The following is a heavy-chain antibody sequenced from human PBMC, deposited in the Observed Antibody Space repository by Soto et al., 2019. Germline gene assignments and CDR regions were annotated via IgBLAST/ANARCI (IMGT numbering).Heavy chain of an antibody. V-gene: IGHV3-30*18. CDR3: AKDLVAWSNYYYYGMDV. D-gene: IGHD6-6*01. CDR1: GFTFSHYG. Sequence: QVRLVESGGGVVQPGRSLRLSCTASGFTFSHYGMHWARQAPGKGLEWVAIISYDGSNKHYADSVMGRFTISRDNSKNTLYLQMSSLRTEDTAVYYCAKDLVAWSNYYYYGMDVWGQGTTVTVS. J-gene: IGHJ6*02. CDR2: ISYDGSNK.